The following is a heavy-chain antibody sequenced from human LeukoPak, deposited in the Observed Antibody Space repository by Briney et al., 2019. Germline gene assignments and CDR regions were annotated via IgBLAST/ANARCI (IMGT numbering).Heavy chain of an antibody. Sequence: GGSLRLSCAASGFTFSSHAMAWVRQAPGKGLEWVSAIGGRGGSTYYADSVKGRFTISRDNAKNSLYLQMNSLRAEDTAVYYCARDQELAFDYWGQGTLVTVSS. CDR1: GFTFSSHA. CDR2: IGGRGGST. D-gene: IGHD1-7*01. V-gene: IGHV3-23*01. J-gene: IGHJ4*02. CDR3: ARDQELAFDY.